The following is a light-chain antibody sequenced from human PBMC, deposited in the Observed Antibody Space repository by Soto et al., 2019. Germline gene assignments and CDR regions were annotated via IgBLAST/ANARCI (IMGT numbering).Light chain of an antibody. CDR1: SSDVGSYNF. CDR3: CSYTTSDTDV. CDR2: EVS. Sequence: QSALTQPASVSGSPGQSITISCTGTSSDVGSYNFVSWYQQHPGTAPNLIISEVSNRPSGVSNRFSGSKCGNTASLTSSGLQAEDEADYYCCSYTTSDTDVFGTGTKLTVL. J-gene: IGLJ1*01. V-gene: IGLV2-14*03.